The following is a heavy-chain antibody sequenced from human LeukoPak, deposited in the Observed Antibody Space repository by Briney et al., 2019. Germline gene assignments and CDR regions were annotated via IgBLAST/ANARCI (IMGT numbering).Heavy chain of an antibody. CDR3: ARDRFGMDV. J-gene: IGHJ6*02. CDR1: GFIFNDFD. V-gene: IGHV3-13*01. CDR2: IGIGGDT. Sequence: GSLRLSCTAAGFIFNDFDFHWVRQGPGKGLDWVSAIGIGGDTHYSGSVKGRFTISRENAKNSLFLHMNNLRAGDTAVYYSARDRFGMDVWGRGTTVIVSS.